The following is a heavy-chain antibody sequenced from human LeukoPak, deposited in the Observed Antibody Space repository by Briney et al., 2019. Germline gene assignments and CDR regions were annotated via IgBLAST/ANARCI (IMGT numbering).Heavy chain of an antibody. J-gene: IGHJ4*02. CDR3: ARDFQTYYDYVWGSYRGGPSKN. D-gene: IGHD3-16*02. Sequence: GGSLRLSCAASGFTFSDYYMSWIRQAPGKGLEGVSYISSICSTIFYEDSVKGRFTISSDNAKNSLYLQMNSLRAEDTAVYYCARDFQTYYDYVWGSYRGGPSKNWGQGTLVTVSS. CDR2: ISSICSTI. CDR1: GFTFSDYY. V-gene: IGHV3-11*01.